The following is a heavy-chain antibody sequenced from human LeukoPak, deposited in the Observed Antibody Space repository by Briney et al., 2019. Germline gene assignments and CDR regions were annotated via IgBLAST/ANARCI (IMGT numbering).Heavy chain of an antibody. V-gene: IGHV1-18*01. J-gene: IGHJ3*02. CDR1: GYTFANYA. CDR2: ISAYNGNT. CDR3: ARGGSRSRRGDDAFDI. Sequence: ASVKVSCKASGYTFANYAMNWVRQAPGQGLEWMGWISAYNGNTELAQKFQGRVTLATDASTSTAYVELRSLTSDDTAVYFCARGGSRSRRGDDAFDIWGQGTMVTVSS. D-gene: IGHD3-10*01.